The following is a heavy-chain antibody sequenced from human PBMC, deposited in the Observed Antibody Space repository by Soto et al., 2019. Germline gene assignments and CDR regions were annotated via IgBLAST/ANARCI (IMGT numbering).Heavy chain of an antibody. CDR2: INHSGST. D-gene: IGHD1-1*01. J-gene: IGHJ4*02. V-gene: IGHV4-34*01. CDR1: GGYFSGYH. CDR3: ARGGGTTGTPFRTFDY. Sequence: SAALSLTYAGYGGYFSGYHWWWIRQPPGKGLEWIGEINHSGSTNYNPSLKSRLTISVNTSKNQFSLKLSSVTVADTAVYYCARGGGTTGTPFRTFDYWGQGTLVTVSS.